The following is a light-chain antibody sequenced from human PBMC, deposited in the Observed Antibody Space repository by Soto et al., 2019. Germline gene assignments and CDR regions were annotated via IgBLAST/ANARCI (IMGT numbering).Light chain of an antibody. CDR1: SSDVGGYNY. V-gene: IGLV2-11*01. CDR3: SSYSSRSTLLV. J-gene: IGLJ2*01. CDR2: DVS. Sequence: QSALTQPRSVSGSPGQSVTISCTGTSSDVGGYNYVSWYQQHPGKAPKLMIYDVSKRPSGVPDRFSGPKSGNTASLTISGLQAEDEADYYCSSYSSRSTLLVFGGGTKVTVL.